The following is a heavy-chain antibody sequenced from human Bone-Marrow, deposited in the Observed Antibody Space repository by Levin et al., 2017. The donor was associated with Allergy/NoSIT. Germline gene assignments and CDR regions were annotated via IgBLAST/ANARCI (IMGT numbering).Heavy chain of an antibody. V-gene: IGHV3-23*01. CDR1: GFTFNNYA. D-gene: IGHD3-10*01. Sequence: ASVKVSCAASGFTFNNYAMTWVRQAPGKGLEWVSAISAGGNRYYADSVKGRFIISRDNSKNTLYLEMNSLRAEDTALYYCAKYDSRSYADYWGQGTLVTVSS. CDR2: ISAGGNR. CDR3: AKYDSRSYADY. J-gene: IGHJ4*02.